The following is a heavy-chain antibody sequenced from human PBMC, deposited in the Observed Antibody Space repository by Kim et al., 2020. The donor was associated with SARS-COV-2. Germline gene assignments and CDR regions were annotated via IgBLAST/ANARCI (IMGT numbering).Heavy chain of an antibody. Sequence: ADSVKGRLTISRDNSKNTLYLQMNGMRAEDTAVYYCARDPGWVQSGYCDYWGQGTLVTVSS. J-gene: IGHJ4*02. CDR3: ARDPGWVQSGYCDY. D-gene: IGHD1-1*01. V-gene: IGHV3-30*01.